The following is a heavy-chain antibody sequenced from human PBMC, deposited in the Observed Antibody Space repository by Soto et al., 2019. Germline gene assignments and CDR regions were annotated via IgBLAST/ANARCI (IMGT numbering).Heavy chain of an antibody. CDR2: INHSGST. CDR1: GGSFSGYY. J-gene: IGHJ4*02. CDR3: ARESGSYYFDY. V-gene: IGHV4-34*01. Sequence: SETLSLTCAVYGGSFSGYYWSWIRQPPGKGLEWIGEINHSGSTNYNPSLKSRVTISVDTSKNQFSLKLSSVTAADTAVYYCARESGSYYFDYWGQGTLVTSPQ. D-gene: IGHD1-26*01.